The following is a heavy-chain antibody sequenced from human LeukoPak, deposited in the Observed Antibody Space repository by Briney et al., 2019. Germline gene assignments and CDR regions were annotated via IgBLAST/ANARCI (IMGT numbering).Heavy chain of an antibody. CDR3: ATALGAGRYSSSSYIDY. J-gene: IGHJ4*02. D-gene: IGHD6-6*01. CDR1: GFTVSSNY. Sequence: GGSLRLSCAASGFTVSSNYMSWVRQAPGKGLEWVSVIYSGGSTYYADSVKGRFTISRDNSKNTLYLQMNSLRAEDTAVYYCATALGAGRYSSSSYIDYWGQGTLVTVSS. CDR2: IYSGGST. V-gene: IGHV3-53*01.